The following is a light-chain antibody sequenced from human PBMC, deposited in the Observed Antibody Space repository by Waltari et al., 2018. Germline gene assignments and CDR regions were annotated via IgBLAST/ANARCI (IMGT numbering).Light chain of an antibody. J-gene: IGKJ4*01. CDR1: QNIGNN. V-gene: IGKV3-11*01. Sequence: EVVLPQSPATLSSSPGARATLSCRASQNIGNNLAWYQQKPGQAPRLLMNDGANRATGVPARFSGSGSGTDFTLTISSLEPEDFAVYYCQNRRNWPLLTFGGGTKVEIK. CDR2: DGA. CDR3: QNRRNWPLLT.